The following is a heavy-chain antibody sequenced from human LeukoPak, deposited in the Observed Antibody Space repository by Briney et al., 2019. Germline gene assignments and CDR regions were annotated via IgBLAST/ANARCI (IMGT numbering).Heavy chain of an antibody. CDR1: GVSIGLYY. V-gene: IGHV4-34*01. D-gene: IGHD6-13*01. Sequence: SETLSLTCTVSGVSIGLYYWAWIRQPPGKGLEWIGEINHSGSTNYNPSLKSRVTISVDTSKNQFSLKLSSVTAADTAVYYCARGLIRPYIAAAARPRGSRYFDLWGRGTLVTVSS. J-gene: IGHJ2*01. CDR2: INHSGST. CDR3: ARGLIRPYIAAAARPRGSRYFDL.